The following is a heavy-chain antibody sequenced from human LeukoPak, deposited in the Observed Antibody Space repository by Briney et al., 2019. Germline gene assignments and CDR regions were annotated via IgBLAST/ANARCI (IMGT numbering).Heavy chain of an antibody. CDR2: INPSGGST. J-gene: IGHJ4*02. D-gene: IGHD1-26*01. CDR3: ARASGSYRWFDY. Sequence: ASVKVSCKASGYTFTSYYMHWVRQAPGQGLEWMGIINPSGGSTSYAQKFQGRVTMTRDMSTSTVYMELSSLRSEDTAVYYCARASGSYRWFDYWGQGTLVTVSS. V-gene: IGHV1-46*01. CDR1: GYTFTSYY.